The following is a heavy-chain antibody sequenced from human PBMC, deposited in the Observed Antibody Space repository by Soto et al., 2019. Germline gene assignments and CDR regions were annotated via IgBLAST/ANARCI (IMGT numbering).Heavy chain of an antibody. D-gene: IGHD4-17*01. CDR1: GGSFSNNA. CDR3: ARGPDYEGYFDY. J-gene: IGHJ4*02. Sequence: QVRLVQSEDEVKKPGSSVKVSCKASGGSFSNNAISWVRQAPGQGLEWMGVIILPFGTPNYAQTFQGRVTITADESMTTAYMELSGLRSEDTAVYYCARGPDYEGYFDYWGRGTLVTVSS. V-gene: IGHV1-69*12. CDR2: IILPFGTP.